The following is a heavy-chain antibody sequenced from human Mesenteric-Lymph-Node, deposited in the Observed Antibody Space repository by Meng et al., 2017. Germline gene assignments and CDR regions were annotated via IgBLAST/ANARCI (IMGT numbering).Heavy chain of an antibody. V-gene: IGHV4-59*11. D-gene: IGHD6-19*01. CDR2: VYCSGST. Sequence: PQTLSLTCTVSGGSIRSHYWSWVRQPPGKGLEWIGFVYCSGSTNYNPSLKSRVTISVDTSKGQFSLKLSSVTATDTAVYSCARIRIAVAGRDANYFDYWGQGTLVTVSS. CDR3: ARIRIAVAGRDANYFDY. J-gene: IGHJ4*02. CDR1: GGSIRSHY.